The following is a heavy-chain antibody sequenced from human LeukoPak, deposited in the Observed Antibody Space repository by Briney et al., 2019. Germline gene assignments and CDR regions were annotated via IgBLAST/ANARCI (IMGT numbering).Heavy chain of an antibody. J-gene: IGHJ4*02. V-gene: IGHV4-39*01. CDR3: ARLIEGAPADH. CDR2: IYYSGNT. D-gene: IGHD1-26*01. Sequence: SETLSLTCTVSGGSISSSSYYWGWIRQPPGKGLEWIGSIYYSGNTYYNPSLKSRITISVDTSKNQFPLKVNSVTAADTAVYFCARLIEGAPADHWGQGTLVTVSS. CDR1: GGSISSSSYY.